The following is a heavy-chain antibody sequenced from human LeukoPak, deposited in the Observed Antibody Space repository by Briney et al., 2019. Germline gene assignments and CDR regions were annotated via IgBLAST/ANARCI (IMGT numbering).Heavy chain of an antibody. CDR2: IYYSGST. Sequence: SETLSLTCTVSGGSISSYYWSWIRQPPGKGLEWIGYIYYSGSTNYNPSLKSRVTISVDTSKNQFSLKLSSVTAADTAVYYCARDRSSGWQGAFDMWGQGTKVTVSS. V-gene: IGHV4-59*01. CDR3: ARDRSSGWQGAFDM. J-gene: IGHJ3*02. D-gene: IGHD6-19*01. CDR1: GGSISSYY.